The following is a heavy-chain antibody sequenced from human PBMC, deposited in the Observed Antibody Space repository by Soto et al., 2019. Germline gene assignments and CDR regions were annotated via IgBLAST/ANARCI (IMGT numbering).Heavy chain of an antibody. J-gene: IGHJ4*01. CDR3: AKEPYCSGGSCSFRYSAWFLYFFRMGV. CDR1: GFTFSSYG. V-gene: IGHV3-30*18. Sequence: GGSLRLSCAASGFTFSSYGMHWVRQAPGKGLEWVAVISYDGSNKYYADSVKGRFTISRDNSKNTLYLQMISLRAEDKAVYYCAKEPYCSGGSCSFRYSAWFLYFFRMGVWGQATLVP. D-gene: IGHD2-15*01. CDR2: ISYDGSNK.